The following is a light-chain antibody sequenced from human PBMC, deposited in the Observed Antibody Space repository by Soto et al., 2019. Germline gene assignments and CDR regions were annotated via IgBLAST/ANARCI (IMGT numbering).Light chain of an antibody. CDR3: QQRSNWPRT. V-gene: IGKV3-11*01. J-gene: IGKJ1*01. Sequence: EIVLTQSPRTLSLSPGERGTLSCRASQNLGTLYLAWFQQKSGQAPRPLIYSASRRATGIPDRFTGSGSGTDFTLTISSLEPEDLAVYYCQQRSNWPRTFGQGTK. CDR2: SAS. CDR1: QNLGTLY.